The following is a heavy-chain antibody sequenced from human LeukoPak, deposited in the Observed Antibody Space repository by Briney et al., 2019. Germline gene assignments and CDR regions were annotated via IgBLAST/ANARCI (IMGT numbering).Heavy chain of an antibody. V-gene: IGHV4-59*01. D-gene: IGHD1-26*01. J-gene: IGHJ4*02. CDR2: IYYSGST. CDR3: ARRLSGSKCFDY. CDR1: GGSISSYY. Sequence: SQTLSLTCTVSGGSISSYYWSWIRQPPGKGLEWIGYIYYSGSTNYNPSLKSRVTISVDTSKNQFSLKLSSVTAADTAVYYCARRLSGSKCFDYWGQGTLVTVSS.